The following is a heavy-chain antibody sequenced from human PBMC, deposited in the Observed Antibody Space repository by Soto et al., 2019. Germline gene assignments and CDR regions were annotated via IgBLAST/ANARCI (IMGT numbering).Heavy chain of an antibody. CDR2: THHSGRT. Sequence: SETLSLTCTVSGGSMSSSNWWNWVRQPLGKGLEWIGETHHSGRTNYNPSLKSRVTISVDKSNNTLFLHMSSLRAEDTAVYYCARDSGSYYSDYWGQGTLVTVSS. D-gene: IGHD1-26*01. J-gene: IGHJ4*02. V-gene: IGHV4-4*02. CDR1: GGSMSSSNW. CDR3: ARDSGSYYSDY.